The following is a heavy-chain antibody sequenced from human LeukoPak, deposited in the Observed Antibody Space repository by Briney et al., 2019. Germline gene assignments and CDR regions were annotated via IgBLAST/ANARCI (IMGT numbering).Heavy chain of an antibody. CDR1: GFTFSSYW. CDR3: ARGCADMDV. D-gene: IGHD2-8*01. Sequence: GGSLRLSCAASGFTFSSYWMHWVRQAPGKGLLWVSRINADGSITSYADSVKGRFTISRDNAKNTLYLQMNSLRAEDTAVYYCARGCADMDVWGKGTTVTVSS. J-gene: IGHJ6*03. CDR2: INADGSIT. V-gene: IGHV3-74*01.